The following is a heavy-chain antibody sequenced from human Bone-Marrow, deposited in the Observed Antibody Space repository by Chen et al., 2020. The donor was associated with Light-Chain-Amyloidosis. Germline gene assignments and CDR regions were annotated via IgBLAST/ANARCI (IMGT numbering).Heavy chain of an antibody. CDR2: VSGSTVST. Sequence: EVQLVXXGGGLVQPGGSMRLSCATSGFNFSSFGMSWVRQAPGKGLEWVSTVSGSTVSTYYAGAVKGRFIISRDNSKXXXXXXXXXLRXXXTAVYFCTRKGGYFDFWGQGSLVTVSS. J-gene: IGHJ4*02. V-gene: IGHV3-23*04. D-gene: IGHD3-10*01. CDR1: GFNFSSFG. CDR3: TRKGGYFDF.